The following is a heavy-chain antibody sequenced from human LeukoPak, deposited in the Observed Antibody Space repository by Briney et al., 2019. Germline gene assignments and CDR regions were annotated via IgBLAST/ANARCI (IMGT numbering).Heavy chain of an antibody. D-gene: IGHD5-24*01. Sequence: GGSLRLSCAASGLTFSDYYMSWIRQAPGKGLEWVSYISSSGSTIYYADSVKGRFTISRDNAKNSLYLQMNSLRAEDTAVYYCAASGARWLQLSGYYFDYRGQGTLVTVSS. CDR3: AASGARWLQLSGYYFDY. CDR1: GLTFSDYY. CDR2: ISSSGSTI. V-gene: IGHV3-11*01. J-gene: IGHJ4*02.